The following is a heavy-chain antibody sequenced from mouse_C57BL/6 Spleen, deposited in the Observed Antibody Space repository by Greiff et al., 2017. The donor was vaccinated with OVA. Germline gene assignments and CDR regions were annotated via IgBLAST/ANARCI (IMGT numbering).Heavy chain of an antibody. CDR2: LRSKSSNYAT. J-gene: IGHJ4*01. CDR3: VRWRTPLHAMDY. V-gene: IGHV10-3*01. Sequence: EVQLVESGGGLVQPKGSLKLSCAASGFTFNTYAMHWVRQAPGKGLEWVARLRSKSSNYATYYADSVKDRFTISRDDSQSMLYLQMNNLKTEDTAMYYCVRWRTPLHAMDYWGQGTSVTVSS. CDR1: GFTFNTYA.